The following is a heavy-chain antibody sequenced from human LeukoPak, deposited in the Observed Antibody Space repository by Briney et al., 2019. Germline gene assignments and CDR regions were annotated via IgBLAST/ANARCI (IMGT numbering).Heavy chain of an antibody. Sequence: ASVKVSCKASGFTFTSSAMQWVRQARGQRLEWIGWIVVGSGNTNYAQKFQERVTITRDMSTSTAYMELSSLRSEDTAVYYCAYSSGYYRYFDYWGQGTLVTVSS. J-gene: IGHJ4*02. CDR3: AYSSGYYRYFDY. V-gene: IGHV1-58*02. CDR2: IVVGSGNT. D-gene: IGHD3-22*01. CDR1: GFTFTSSA.